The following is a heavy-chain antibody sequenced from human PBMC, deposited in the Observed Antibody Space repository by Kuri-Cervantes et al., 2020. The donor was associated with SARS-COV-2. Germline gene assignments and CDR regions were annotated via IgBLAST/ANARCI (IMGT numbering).Heavy chain of an antibody. CDR3: ATPNREQQQVKGIKYYYYYYMDV. CDR1: GFTFSSYA. Sequence: GESLKISCAASGFTFSSYAMHWVRLAPGKGLEWVAVISYDGSNKYYEDSVKGRFTISRDNSKNTLYLQMNSLRTEDTAVYYCATPNREQQQVKGIKYYYYYYMDVWGKGTTVTVSS. J-gene: IGHJ6*03. CDR2: ISYDGSNK. V-gene: IGHV3-30*01. D-gene: IGHD6-13*01.